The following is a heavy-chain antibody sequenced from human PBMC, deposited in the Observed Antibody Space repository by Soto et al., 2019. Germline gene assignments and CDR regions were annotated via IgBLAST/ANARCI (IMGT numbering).Heavy chain of an antibody. Sequence: SETLSLTCTVSGGSISSYYWSWIRQPPGKGLEWIGSIYHSGSTYYNPSLKSRVTISVDTSKNQFSLKLRSVTAADTAVYYCARMSSSSDDWFDPWGQGTLVTVSS. CDR1: GGSISSYY. CDR2: IYHSGST. CDR3: ARMSSSSDDWFDP. J-gene: IGHJ5*02. V-gene: IGHV4-59*08. D-gene: IGHD6-6*01.